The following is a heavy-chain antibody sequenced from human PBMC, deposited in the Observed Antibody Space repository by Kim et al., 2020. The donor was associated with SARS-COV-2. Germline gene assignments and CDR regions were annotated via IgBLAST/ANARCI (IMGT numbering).Heavy chain of an antibody. J-gene: IGHJ2*01. CDR2: IRGSGGGGGT. Sequence: GGSLRLSCTASGFNINTYAMTWVRQAPGKGLEWVSTIRGSGGGGGTFYAESVKGRFTISRDTLRDSVYLQMNSLTAAEAATYYCLRADSSWY. D-gene: IGHD6-13*01. CDR3: LRADSSWY. V-gene: IGHV3-23*01. CDR1: GFNINTYA.